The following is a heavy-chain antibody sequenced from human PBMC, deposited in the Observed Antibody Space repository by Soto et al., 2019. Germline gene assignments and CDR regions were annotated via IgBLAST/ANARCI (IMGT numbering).Heavy chain of an antibody. Sequence: SETLSLTCSVSGDSLKNHYWAWIRHSPGKGLEWIGNIYDSGSTNYSPALKSRVSMSVDTSKNLFSLKMNSVTAADTAVYYCARSSIVPVDYFDFWGQATVVTVS. CDR2: IYDSGST. J-gene: IGHJ4*02. V-gene: IGHV4-59*11. CDR1: GDSLKNHY. D-gene: IGHD3-16*02. CDR3: ARSSIVPVDYFDF.